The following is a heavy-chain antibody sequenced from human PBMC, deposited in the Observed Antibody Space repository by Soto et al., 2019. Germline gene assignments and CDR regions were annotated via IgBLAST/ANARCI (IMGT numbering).Heavy chain of an antibody. J-gene: IGHJ4*02. CDR2: ISSSSSTI. CDR3: ARSPADRFLEWLLYKTFDY. D-gene: IGHD3-3*01. CDR1: GFTFSSYS. Sequence: GGSLRLSCAASGFTFSSYSMNWVRQAPGKGLEWVSYISSSSSTIYYADSVKGRFTISRANAKNSRYLQMNSLRAEDTAVYYCARSPADRFLEWLLYKTFDYWGQGTLVTVSS. V-gene: IGHV3-48*01.